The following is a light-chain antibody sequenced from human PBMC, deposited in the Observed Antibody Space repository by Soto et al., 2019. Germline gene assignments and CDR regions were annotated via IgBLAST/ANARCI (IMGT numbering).Light chain of an antibody. CDR2: KAS. V-gene: IGKV1-5*03. CDR1: QSISSW. J-gene: IGKJ1*01. Sequence: DIQMTQSPSTLSASVGDRVTITCRASQSISSWLAWYQQKPGKAPKLLIYKASSLESGVQSRFSGSGSATEFTLTISSLPPDEFATYYCQQYNSYPWTFGQGAKVEIK. CDR3: QQYNSYPWT.